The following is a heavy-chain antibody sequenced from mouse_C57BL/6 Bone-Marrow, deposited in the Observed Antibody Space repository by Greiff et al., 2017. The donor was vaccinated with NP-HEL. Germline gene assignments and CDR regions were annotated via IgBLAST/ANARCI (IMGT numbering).Heavy chain of an antibody. V-gene: IGHV2-2*01. CDR3: ASFTPELAY. J-gene: IGHJ3*01. CDR2: IWSGGST. CDR1: GFSLTSYG. Sequence: QVQLQQSGPGLVQPSQSLSITCTVSGFSLTSYGVHWVRQSPGKGLEWLGVIWSGGSTDYNAAFISRLSISKDNSKSQVFFKMNSLQADDTAIYYWASFTPELAYWGQGTLVTVSA.